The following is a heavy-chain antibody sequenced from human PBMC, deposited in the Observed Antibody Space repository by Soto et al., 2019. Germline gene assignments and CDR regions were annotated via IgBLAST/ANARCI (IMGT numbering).Heavy chain of an antibody. CDR3: VRDADYGGTNNWFDP. CDR2: ISSSGNSI. V-gene: IGHV3-11*01. D-gene: IGHD4-17*01. CDR1: GFSFSDYY. Sequence: ESGGGVVKPGGSLRLSCTASGFSFSDYYMSWIRQAPGKGLECIAYISSSGNSIYYADSVKGRFTVSRDNAKNSLYLHMNSLTAEDTAMYYCVRDADYGGTNNWFDPWGQGTLVTVSS. J-gene: IGHJ5*02.